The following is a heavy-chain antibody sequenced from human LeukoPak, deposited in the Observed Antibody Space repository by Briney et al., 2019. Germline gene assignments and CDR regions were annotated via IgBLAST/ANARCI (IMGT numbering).Heavy chain of an antibody. CDR2: IYSGGST. CDR3: ARAPLYDYGMDV. J-gene: IGHJ6*02. Sequence: PGGSLRLSCAASGFTVSSSYMSWVRQAPGKGLEWVSVIYSGGSTYYADSVKGRFTISRDNSKNTLYLQMNSLRAEDTAVYYCARAPLYDYGMDVWGQGTTVTVSS. CDR1: GFTVSSSY. D-gene: IGHD2-8*01. V-gene: IGHV3-53*01.